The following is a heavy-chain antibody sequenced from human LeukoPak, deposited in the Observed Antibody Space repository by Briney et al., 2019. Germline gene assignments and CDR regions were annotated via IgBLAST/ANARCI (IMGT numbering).Heavy chain of an antibody. CDR1: GYTFTGYY. V-gene: IGHV1-2*06. Sequence: GASVKVSCKASGYTFTGYYMHWVRQAPGQGLEWMGRINPNSGGTNYAQKFQGRVTMTRDTSISTAYMELSRLRSDDTAVYYCARSPGKWLDDDAFDIWGQGTMVTVSS. CDR2: INPNSGGT. D-gene: IGHD6-19*01. J-gene: IGHJ3*02. CDR3: ARSPGKWLDDDAFDI.